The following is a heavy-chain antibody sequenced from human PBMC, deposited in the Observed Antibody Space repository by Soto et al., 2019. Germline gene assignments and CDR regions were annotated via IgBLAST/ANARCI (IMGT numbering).Heavy chain of an antibody. CDR2: IWYDGSNK. J-gene: IGHJ2*01. D-gene: IGHD5-18*01. CDR1: GFTFSSYG. CDR3: ARGSLVDTAMEYWYFDL. Sequence: PGGSLRLSCAASGFTFSSYGMHWVRQAPGKGLEWVAVIWYDGSNKYYADSVKGRFTISRDNSKNTLYLQMNSLRAGDTAVYYCARGSLVDTAMEYWYFDLWGRGTPVTVSS. V-gene: IGHV3-33*01.